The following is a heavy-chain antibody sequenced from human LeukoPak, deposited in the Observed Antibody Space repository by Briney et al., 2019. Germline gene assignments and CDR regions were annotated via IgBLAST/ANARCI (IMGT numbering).Heavy chain of an antibody. CDR3: ARHAESGYDRFDL. CDR1: GGSISSYY. CDR2: IYYSGST. Sequence: PSETLSLTRSVSGGSISSYYWSWIRQPPGKGLEWFGYIYYSGSTNYKSPLKSRVTMSGDTSKNQFSLELRSVTAADTAVYYCARHAESGYDRFDLWGQGTLVTVSS. D-gene: IGHD5-12*01. J-gene: IGHJ5*02. V-gene: IGHV4-59*08.